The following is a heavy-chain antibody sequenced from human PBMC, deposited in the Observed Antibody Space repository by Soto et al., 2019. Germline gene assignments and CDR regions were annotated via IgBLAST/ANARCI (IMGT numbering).Heavy chain of an antibody. D-gene: IGHD2-15*01. CDR2: ISGSGGST. V-gene: IGHV3-23*01. CDR1: GFTFSSYA. Sequence: GGSLRLSCAASGFTFSSYAMSWVRQAPGKGLEWVSAISGSGGSTYYADSVKGRFTISRDNSKNTLYLQMNSLGAEDTAVYYCAKDGIVVVVAASFDYWGQGTLVTVSS. CDR3: AKDGIVVVVAASFDY. J-gene: IGHJ4*02.